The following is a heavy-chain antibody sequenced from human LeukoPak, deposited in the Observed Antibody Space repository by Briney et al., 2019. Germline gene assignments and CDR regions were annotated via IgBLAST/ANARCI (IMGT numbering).Heavy chain of an antibody. D-gene: IGHD3-22*01. V-gene: IGHV4-59*01. Sequence: QPSETLSLTCTVSGGSIRSYYWSWIRQPPGKGLEWIGYIYYTGSTKYNSSLKSRVTISVDTSKNQFSLKLSSVTAADTAVYYCARVAPSQWLLLPNYFDYWGQETLVTVSS. CDR2: IYYTGST. CDR1: GGSIRSYY. J-gene: IGHJ4*02. CDR3: ARVAPSQWLLLPNYFDY.